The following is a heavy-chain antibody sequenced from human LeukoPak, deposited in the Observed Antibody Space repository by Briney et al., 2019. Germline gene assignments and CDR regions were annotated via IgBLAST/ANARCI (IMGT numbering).Heavy chain of an antibody. Sequence: ASVKVSCKVSGYSLTDLSMHWVRQAPGQGLEWMGGFDPDYGETFYAQKLQGRVTMTEDTSADTAYMELSSLRPDDTAVYYCASYGDPNDAFDIWGQGTMVTVPS. CDR2: FDPDYGET. J-gene: IGHJ3*02. D-gene: IGHD2-21*02. V-gene: IGHV1-24*01. CDR1: GYSLTDLS. CDR3: ASYGDPNDAFDI.